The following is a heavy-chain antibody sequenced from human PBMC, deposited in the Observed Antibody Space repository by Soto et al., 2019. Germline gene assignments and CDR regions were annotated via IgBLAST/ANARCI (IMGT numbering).Heavy chain of an antibody. J-gene: IGHJ4*02. CDR1: GYTFTGYY. D-gene: IGHD3-9*01. V-gene: IGHV1-2*02. CDR3: ARALRYYDILAGYSPVDY. Sequence: ASVKVSCKASGYTFTGYYMHWVRQAPGQGHEWMGWIKPNSGGTNYAQKFQGRVTMTRDTSISTAYMELSRLRSDDTAVYYCARALRYYDILAGYSPVDYWGQGXLVTVYS. CDR2: IKPNSGGT.